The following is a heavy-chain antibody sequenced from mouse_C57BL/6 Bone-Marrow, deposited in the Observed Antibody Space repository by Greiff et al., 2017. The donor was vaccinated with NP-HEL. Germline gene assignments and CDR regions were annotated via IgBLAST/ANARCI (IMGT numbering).Heavy chain of an antibody. D-gene: IGHD4-1*01. CDR2: ISDGGSYT. V-gene: IGHV5-4*01. J-gene: IGHJ3*01. Sequence: EVKVEESGGGLVKPGGSLKLSCAASGFTFSSYAMSWVRQTPEKRLEWVATISDGGSYTYYPDNVKGRFTISRDNAKNNLYLQMSHLKSEDTAMYYCARDPGTRRFAYWGQGTLVTVSA. CDR3: ARDPGTRRFAY. CDR1: GFTFSSYA.